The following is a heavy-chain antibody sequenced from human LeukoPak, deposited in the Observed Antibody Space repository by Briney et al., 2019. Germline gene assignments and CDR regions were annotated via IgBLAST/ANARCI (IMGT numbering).Heavy chain of an antibody. CDR2: IGTSTSYI. Sequence: PGRSLRLSCAASGFTLDDYAMHWVRQTPGKGLEWVSSIGTSTSYIYYADSVKGRFTISRDNAKNSLYLQMNSLRAEDTAVYYCAELGITMIGGVWGKGTTVTISS. CDR1: GFTLDDYA. CDR3: AELGITMIGGV. V-gene: IGHV3-21*01. J-gene: IGHJ6*04. D-gene: IGHD3-10*02.